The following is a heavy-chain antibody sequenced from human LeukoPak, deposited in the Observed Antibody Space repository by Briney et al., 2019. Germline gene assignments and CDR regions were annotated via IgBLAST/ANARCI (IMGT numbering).Heavy chain of an antibody. CDR1: GFTFSTHD. CDR2: ISSRSRTI. CDR3: ARDLTLKPWGITMVRGVTPQ. J-gene: IGHJ4*02. V-gene: IGHV3-48*04. D-gene: IGHD3-10*01. Sequence: AGGSLRLSCGASGFTFSTHDMHWVRQAPGKGLEWVSYISSRSRTIYYADSVKGRFTISRDNAKNSLYLQMNSLRAEDTAVYYCARDLTLKPWGITMVRGVTPQWGQGTLVTVSS.